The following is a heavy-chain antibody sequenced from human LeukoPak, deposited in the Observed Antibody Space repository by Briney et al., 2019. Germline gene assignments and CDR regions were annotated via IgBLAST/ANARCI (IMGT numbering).Heavy chain of an antibody. J-gene: IGHJ4*02. CDR2: INPSGGST. CDR1: GCTFTSYY. Sequence: GASVKVSCKASGCTFTSYYMHWVRQAPGQGLEWMGIINPSGGSTSYAQKFQGRVTMTRDTSTSTVYMELSSLRSEDTAVYYCARDQAYCGGDCAPGYWGQGTLVTVSS. D-gene: IGHD2-21*02. CDR3: ARDQAYCGGDCAPGY. V-gene: IGHV1-46*01.